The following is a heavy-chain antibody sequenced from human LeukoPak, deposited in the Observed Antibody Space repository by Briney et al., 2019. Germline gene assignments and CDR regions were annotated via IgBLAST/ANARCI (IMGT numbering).Heavy chain of an antibody. J-gene: IGHJ3*02. D-gene: IGHD3-22*01. CDR2: INSDGSST. CDR3: ANSGLLLHRDAFDI. Sequence: PGGSLRLSCAASGFTFSSYWMNWVRQAPGKGLVRVSRINSDGSSTSYADSVKGRFAISRDNAKNTLYLQMNGLRAEDTAVYYCANSGLLLHRDAFDIWGQGTMVTVSS. V-gene: IGHV3-74*01. CDR1: GFTFSSYW.